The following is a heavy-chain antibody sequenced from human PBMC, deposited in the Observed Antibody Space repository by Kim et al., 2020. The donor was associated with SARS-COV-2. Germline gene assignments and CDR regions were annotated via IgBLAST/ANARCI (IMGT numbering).Heavy chain of an antibody. CDR1: GFTFSSYA. CDR3: ARDQLDYYDSSGKADY. CDR2: ISYDGSNK. Sequence: GGSLRLSCAASGFTFSSYAMHWVRQAPGKGLEWVAVISYDGSNKYYADSVKGRFTISRDNSKNTLYLQMNSLRAEDTAVYYCARDQLDYYDSSGKADYWGEGTLVTVSS. D-gene: IGHD3-22*01. J-gene: IGHJ4*02. V-gene: IGHV3-30*04.